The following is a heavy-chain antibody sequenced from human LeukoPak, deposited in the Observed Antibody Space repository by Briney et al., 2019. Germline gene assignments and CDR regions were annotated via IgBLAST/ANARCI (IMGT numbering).Heavy chain of an antibody. D-gene: IGHD1-1*01. J-gene: IGHJ3*02. Sequence: PSETLSLTCTVSGGSISSSSYYWGWIRQPPGKGLEWIGSIYYSGSTYYNPSLKSRVTISVDTSKNQFSLKLSSVTAADTAVYYCARHKNWNDADAFDIWDQGTMVTVSS. CDR1: GGSISSSSYY. CDR3: ARHKNWNDADAFDI. V-gene: IGHV4-39*01. CDR2: IYYSGST.